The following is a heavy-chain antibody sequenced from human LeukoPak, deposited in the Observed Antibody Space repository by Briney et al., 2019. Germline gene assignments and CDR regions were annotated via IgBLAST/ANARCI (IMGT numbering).Heavy chain of an antibody. Sequence: VASVKVSCKASGYTFTCYYMHWVRQAPGQGLEWMGWINPNSGGTNYAQKFQGRVTMTRDTSISTAYMELSRLRSDDTAVYYCARDRTLNYYDSSGYYFGSWGQGTLVTVSS. D-gene: IGHD3-22*01. CDR3: ARDRTLNYYDSSGYYFGS. V-gene: IGHV1-2*02. J-gene: IGHJ4*02. CDR2: INPNSGGT. CDR1: GYTFTCYY.